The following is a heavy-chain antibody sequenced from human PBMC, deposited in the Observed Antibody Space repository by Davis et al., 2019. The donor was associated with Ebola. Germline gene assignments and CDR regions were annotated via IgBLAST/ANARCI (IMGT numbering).Heavy chain of an antibody. CDR3: AREGDPHYYMDV. CDR1: DGSITSSTYY. Sequence: SETLSLTCPVSDGSITSSTYYWGWIRQPPGKGLEWIGTIYYSGNTYYYPSLKSRAPISVDTPKNQFSLNLRSVTAADTAVYYCAREGDPHYYMDVWGKGTTVTVAS. V-gene: IGHV4-39*07. D-gene: IGHD2-21*02. CDR2: IYYSGNT. J-gene: IGHJ6*03.